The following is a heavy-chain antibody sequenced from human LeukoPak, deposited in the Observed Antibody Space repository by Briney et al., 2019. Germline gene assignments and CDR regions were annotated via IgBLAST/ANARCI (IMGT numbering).Heavy chain of an antibody. CDR3: ARVKGSYSADY. D-gene: IGHD1-26*01. CDR1: GFTFSDYC. Sequence: PGGSLRLSCAASGFTFSDYCMSWIRQAPGKGLEWVSYISSSSTTIYYADSVKGRFTISRDNAKNSLYLQMNSLRAEDTAVYYCARVKGSYSADYWGQGTLVTVSS. J-gene: IGHJ4*02. V-gene: IGHV3-11*01. CDR2: ISSSSTTI.